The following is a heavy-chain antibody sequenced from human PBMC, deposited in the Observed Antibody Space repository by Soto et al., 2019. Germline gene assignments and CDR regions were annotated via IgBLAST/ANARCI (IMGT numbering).Heavy chain of an antibody. CDR3: ASPKIAFYNWFDP. V-gene: IGHV4-39*01. Sequence: SETLSLTCTVSGGSVRSSTYYWGWIRQAPGKGLEWIASIYYSGRTHNNPALKSRVTMSVDTYTNQFSLKMNAVTAADTAVYYCASPKIAFYNWFDPWGQGTLVTVSS. D-gene: IGHD3-3*02. CDR1: GGSVRSSTYY. J-gene: IGHJ5*02. CDR2: IYYSGRT.